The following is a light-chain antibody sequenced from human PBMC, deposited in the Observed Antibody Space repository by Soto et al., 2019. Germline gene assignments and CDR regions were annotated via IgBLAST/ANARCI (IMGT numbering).Light chain of an antibody. CDR3: MQGTRWPRT. CDR2: TVS. J-gene: IGKJ4*01. V-gene: IGKV2-30*01. CDR1: QSLVSSDGNTY. Sequence: DVVLTQSPLSLPVTLGQPASISCRSSQSLVSSDGNTYLIWIHQRPGQSPRRLIYTVSNRDSGVPDRFSGSGSGTDFTLKISRVEAEDVGVYYCMQGTRWPRTFGGGTKVEIK.